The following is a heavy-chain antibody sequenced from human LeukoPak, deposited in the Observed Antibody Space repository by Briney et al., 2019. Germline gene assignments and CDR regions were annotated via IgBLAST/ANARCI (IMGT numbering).Heavy chain of an antibody. V-gene: IGHV4-59*01. CDR2: IYYSGST. Sequence: SETLSLTCTVSGGSISSYYWSWIRQPPGKGLEWIGYIYYSGSTNYNPSLKSRVTISVDTSKNQFSLKLSSVTAADTAVYYCARAEEPGYFDYWGQGTLVTVSS. J-gene: IGHJ4*02. CDR3: ARAEEPGYFDY. CDR1: GGSISSYY. D-gene: IGHD3-10*01.